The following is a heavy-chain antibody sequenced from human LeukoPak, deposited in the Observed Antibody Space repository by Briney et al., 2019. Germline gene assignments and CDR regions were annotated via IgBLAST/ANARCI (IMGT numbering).Heavy chain of an antibody. CDR3: AKGVNYYGSGSYYSHFDY. J-gene: IGHJ4*02. CDR2: ISGSGGST. CDR1: GFTFSSYA. D-gene: IGHD3-10*01. V-gene: IGHV3-23*01. Sequence: GGSLRLSCAASGFTFSSYAMSWVRQAPGKGLEWVSAISGSGGSTYYADSVKGRFTISRDNSKNTLYLQMNSLRAEDTAVYYCAKGVNYYGSGSYYSHFDYWGQGTLVTVSS.